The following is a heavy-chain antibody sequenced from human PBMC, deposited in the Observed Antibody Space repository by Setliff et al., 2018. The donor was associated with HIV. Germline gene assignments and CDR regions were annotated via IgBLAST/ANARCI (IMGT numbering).Heavy chain of an antibody. V-gene: IGHV5-51*01. CDR3: ARLSVVTATRIYYFDY. D-gene: IGHD2-21*02. Sequence: GESLKISCKGSGYSFTNYWIGWVRQMPGKGLEWMGIIYPGDSDTRYSPSFQGQVTISADKSISTAYLQWSSLKASDTAMYYCARLSVVTATRIYYFDYWGQGTPVTAPQ. CDR1: GYSFTNYW. J-gene: IGHJ4*02. CDR2: IYPGDSDT.